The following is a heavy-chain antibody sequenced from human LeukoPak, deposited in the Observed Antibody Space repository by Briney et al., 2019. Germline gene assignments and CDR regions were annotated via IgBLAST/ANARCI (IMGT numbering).Heavy chain of an antibody. CDR1: GGSISSGGYY. CDR2: IYYSGST. Sequence: SQTLSLTCTVSGGSISSGGYYWSWIRQHPGTGLEWIGYIYYSGSTYYNPSLKSRVTISVDTSKNQFSLKLSSVTAADTAVYYCARAKGYGVNAFDIWGQGTMVTVSS. V-gene: IGHV4-31*03. CDR3: ARAKGYGVNAFDI. J-gene: IGHJ3*02. D-gene: IGHD6-13*01.